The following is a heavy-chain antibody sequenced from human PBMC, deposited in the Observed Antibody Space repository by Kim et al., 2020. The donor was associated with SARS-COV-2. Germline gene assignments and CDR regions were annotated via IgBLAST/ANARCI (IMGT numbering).Heavy chain of an antibody. J-gene: IGHJ4*02. D-gene: IGHD3-22*01. CDR2: ISGSGGST. CDR3: AKVSHYDSSGYPDY. V-gene: IGHV3-23*01. Sequence: GGSLRLSCAASGFTFSSYAMSWVRQAPGKGLEWVSAISGSGGSTYYADSVKGRFTISRDNSKNTLYLQMNSLRAEDTAVYYCAKVSHYDSSGYPDYWGQGTLVTVSS. CDR1: GFTFSSYA.